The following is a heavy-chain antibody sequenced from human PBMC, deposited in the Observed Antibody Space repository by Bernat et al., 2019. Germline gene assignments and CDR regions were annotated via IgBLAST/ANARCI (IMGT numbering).Heavy chain of an antibody. CDR1: GGSISSGGYS. J-gene: IGHJ5*02. Sequence: QLQLQESGSGLVKPSQTLSLTCAVSGGSISSGGYSWSWIRQPPGKGLEWIGYIYHSGSTYYNPSLKSRVTISVDRSKSQFSLKLSSVTAADTAVYYCARATGDYYGSGSYFKGIWFDPWGQGTLVTVSS. CDR3: ARATGDYYGSGSYFKGIWFDP. CDR2: IYHSGST. V-gene: IGHV4-30-2*01. D-gene: IGHD3-10*01.